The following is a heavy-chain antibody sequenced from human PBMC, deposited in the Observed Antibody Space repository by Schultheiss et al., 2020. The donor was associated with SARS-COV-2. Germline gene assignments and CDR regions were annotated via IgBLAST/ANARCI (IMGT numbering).Heavy chain of an antibody. D-gene: IGHD3-16*01. J-gene: IGHJ4*02. CDR2: IYYSGST. CDR1: GGSISSGGYY. Sequence: SETLSLTCTVSGGSISSGGYYWSWIRQHPGKGLEWIGYIYYSGSTYYNPSLKSRITVSLDESKNQFSLNLNSVTAADTAVYYCARLWGDGGNWGQGTLVTVSS. CDR3: ARLWGDGGN. V-gene: IGHV4-31*03.